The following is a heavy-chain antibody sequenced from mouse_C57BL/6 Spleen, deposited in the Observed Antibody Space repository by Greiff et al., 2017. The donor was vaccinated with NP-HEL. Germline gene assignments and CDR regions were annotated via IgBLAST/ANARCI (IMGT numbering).Heavy chain of an antibody. CDR2: IDPENGDT. CDR1: GFNIKDDY. Sequence: EVQLQQSGAELVRPGASVKLSCTASGFNIKDDYMHWVKQRPEQGLEWIGWIDPENGDTEYASKFQGKATITADTSSTTAYLQLSSLTSEDTAVYYCTTEGRIYYGRFAYWGQGTLVTVSA. J-gene: IGHJ3*01. V-gene: IGHV14-4*01. CDR3: TTEGRIYYGRFAY. D-gene: IGHD2-1*01.